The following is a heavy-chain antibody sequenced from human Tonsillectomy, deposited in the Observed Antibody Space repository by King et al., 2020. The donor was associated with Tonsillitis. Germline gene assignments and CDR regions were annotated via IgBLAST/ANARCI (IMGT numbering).Heavy chain of an antibody. V-gene: IGHV3-7*03. Sequence: VQLVESGGGLVQPGGSLRLSCTASGFTFSNYWMSWVRPAPGQGLEWVANIKQDGSEKYYVDSVKGRFTISRDNAKDSVYLQMNSLRAEDTALYYCAKSTPMDPFDYWGQGTLVTVSS. CDR1: GFTFSNYW. CDR3: AKSTPMDPFDY. D-gene: IGHD5-18*01. J-gene: IGHJ4*02. CDR2: IKQDGSEK.